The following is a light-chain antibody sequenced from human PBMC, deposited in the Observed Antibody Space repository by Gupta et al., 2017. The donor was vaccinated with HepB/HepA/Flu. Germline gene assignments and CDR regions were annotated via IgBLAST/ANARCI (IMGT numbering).Light chain of an antibody. CDR1: QSISSW. CDR2: KAS. J-gene: IGKJ2*01. CDR3: QQDNSYPYT. V-gene: IGKV1-5*03. Sequence: EIHMTQTPSTLSAPVGDRVTITCRASQSISSWLAWYQQKPGKAPKLLIYKASSLESGVPSRFSGSGSGTEFTLTISSLQPDDFATYYCQQDNSYPYTFGQGTKLEIK.